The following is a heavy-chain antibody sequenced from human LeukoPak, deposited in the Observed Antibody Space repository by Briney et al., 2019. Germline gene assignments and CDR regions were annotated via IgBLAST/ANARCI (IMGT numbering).Heavy chain of an antibody. D-gene: IGHD3-10*01. V-gene: IGHV4-59*11. CDR1: GGSISSHY. J-gene: IGHJ6*03. Sequence: SETLSLTCTVSGGSISSHYWSWIRQPPGKGLEWIGYIYYSGSTNYNPSLKSRVTISVDTSKNQFSLKLSSVTAADTAVYYCARSYGSGSYYSSYYYYMDVWGKGTTVTVSS. CDR2: IYYSGST. CDR3: ARSYGSGSYYSSYYYYMDV.